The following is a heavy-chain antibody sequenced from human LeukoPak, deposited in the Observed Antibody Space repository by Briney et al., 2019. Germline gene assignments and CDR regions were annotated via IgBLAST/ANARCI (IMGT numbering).Heavy chain of an antibody. CDR2: IYSSGST. V-gene: IGHV4-4*09. CDR3: ARHKGGRYSGSYLDY. Sequence: SETLSLTCTVSGGSISNYYWSWIRQPPGKGLEGIGYIYSSGSTNYNPSLKSRVTISVDTSKNQFSLKLSSVTAADTAVYYCARHKGGRYSGSYLDYWGQATLVTVSS. CDR1: GGSISNYY. J-gene: IGHJ4*02. D-gene: IGHD1-26*01.